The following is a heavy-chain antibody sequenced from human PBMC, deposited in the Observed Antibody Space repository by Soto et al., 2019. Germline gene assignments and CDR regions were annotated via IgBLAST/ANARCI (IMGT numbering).Heavy chain of an antibody. J-gene: IGHJ5*02. CDR1: GGSFSGYY. D-gene: IGHD3-10*01. Sequence: SETLSLTCAVYGGSFSGYYWSWIRQPPGKGLEWIGEINHSGSTNYNPSLKSRVTISVDTSKNQFSLKLSSVTAADTAVYYCARVPVNQEFWFDPWGQGTLVTVSS. V-gene: IGHV4-34*01. CDR2: INHSGST. CDR3: ARVPVNQEFWFDP.